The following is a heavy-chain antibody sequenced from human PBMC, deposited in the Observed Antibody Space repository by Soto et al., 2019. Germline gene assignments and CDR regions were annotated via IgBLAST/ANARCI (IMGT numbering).Heavy chain of an antibody. CDR3: ARDLYYYDSSGPDYFDY. D-gene: IGHD3-22*01. CDR2: IYYSGST. J-gene: IGHJ4*02. Sequence: SETLSLTCTVSGGSISSGDYYWSWIRQPPGKGLEWIGYIYYSGSTYYNPSLKNRVTISVDTSKNQFSLKLSSVTAADTAVYYCARDLYYYDSSGPDYFDYWGQGTLVTVSS. CDR1: GGSISSGDYY. V-gene: IGHV4-30-4*01.